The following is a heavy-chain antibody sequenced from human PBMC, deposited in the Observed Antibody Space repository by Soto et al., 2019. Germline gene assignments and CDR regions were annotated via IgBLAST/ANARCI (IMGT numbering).Heavy chain of an antibody. V-gene: IGHV4-4*02. Sequence: SETLSLTCAVSGGSISISNWCSCVRQPPGKGLEWIGEIYHSGSTNYNPSLKSRVTISVDKSKNQFSLKLSSVTAADTAVYYCARDPPGEIAVAGNDAFDIWGQGTMVTVSS. CDR2: IYHSGST. CDR3: ARDPPGEIAVAGNDAFDI. CDR1: GGSISISNW. J-gene: IGHJ3*02. D-gene: IGHD6-19*01.